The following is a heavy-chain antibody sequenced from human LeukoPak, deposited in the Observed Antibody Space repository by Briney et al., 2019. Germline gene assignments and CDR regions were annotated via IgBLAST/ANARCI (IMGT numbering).Heavy chain of an antibody. V-gene: IGHV1-18*01. J-gene: IGHJ4*02. CDR3: ARYGSSHSSSWYSLDY. D-gene: IGHD6-13*01. CDR2: ISAYNGNT. Sequence: ASVKVSCKASGYTFTSYGISWVRQAPGQGLEWMGWISAYNGNTNYAQKLQGRVTMTTDTSTSTAYMELRSLRSDDTAVYHCARYGSSHSSSWYSLDYWGQGTLVTVSS. CDR1: GYTFTSYG.